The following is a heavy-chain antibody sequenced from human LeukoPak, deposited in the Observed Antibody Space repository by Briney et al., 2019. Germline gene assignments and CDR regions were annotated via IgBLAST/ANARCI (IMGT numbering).Heavy chain of an antibody. CDR2: INPNSGGT. Sequence: GASVKVSCKASGYTFTGYYMHWVRQAPGQGLEWMGWINPNSGGTNYAQKFQGRVTMTRDTSISTAYMELSRLRSDDTAVYYCARLSMSRVPCSDYWGQGTLVTVSS. CDR3: ARLSMSRVPCSDY. J-gene: IGHJ4*02. D-gene: IGHD2-2*01. CDR1: GYTFTGYY. V-gene: IGHV1-2*02.